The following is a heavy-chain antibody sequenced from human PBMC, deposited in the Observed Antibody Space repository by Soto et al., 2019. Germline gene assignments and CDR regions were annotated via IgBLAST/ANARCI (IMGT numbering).Heavy chain of an antibody. CDR2: ISPGSRYP. CDR1: GFTFSDYY. J-gene: IGHJ5*02. Sequence: QVQLVESGGGLVTPGGSLRLSCASSGFTFSDYYMSWIRQAPGKGLEWLSYISPGSRYPAYADSVKGRFTISRDNARRSLSLQMTRLTVDDTAIYYCVRGGGGGLFDPWGQGSMVTVSS. V-gene: IGHV3-11*06. D-gene: IGHD2-15*01. CDR3: VRGGGGGLFDP.